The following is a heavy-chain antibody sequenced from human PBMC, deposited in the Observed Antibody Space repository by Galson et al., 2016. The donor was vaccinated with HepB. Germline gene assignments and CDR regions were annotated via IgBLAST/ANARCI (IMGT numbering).Heavy chain of an antibody. Sequence: SCKASGGTFNSHAISWVRQAPGQGLEWMGGIMPAFGTSTYAQKFQARATITADESTSTAYLELSSLRSEDTAVYYCASSPYYDDSSGYSFRWYFDYWGQGTLVTVSS. CDR3: ASSPYYDDSSGYSFRWYFDY. D-gene: IGHD3-22*01. CDR2: IMPAFGTS. V-gene: IGHV1-69*01. J-gene: IGHJ4*02. CDR1: GGTFNSHA.